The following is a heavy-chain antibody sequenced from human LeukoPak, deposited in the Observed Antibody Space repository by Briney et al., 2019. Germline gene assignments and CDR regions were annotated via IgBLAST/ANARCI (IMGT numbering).Heavy chain of an antibody. Sequence: PSGTLSLTCTVSGGSISSGVYCWSWIRQRPGKGLQWIGYICSSGSAYYNASLKSRVSMSTDTSNNQFSLKLNSVTAADTAVYYCARDGGGSLHGMDVWGQGTTVTVSS. J-gene: IGHJ6*02. CDR2: ICSSGSA. CDR1: GGSISSGVYC. V-gene: IGHV4-31*03. CDR3: ARDGGGSLHGMDV. D-gene: IGHD2-15*01.